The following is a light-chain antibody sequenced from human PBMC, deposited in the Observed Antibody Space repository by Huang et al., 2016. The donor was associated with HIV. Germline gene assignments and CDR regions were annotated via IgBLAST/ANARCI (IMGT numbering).Light chain of an antibody. Sequence: DILMTQSPVTLSVPPGERATLSCRASPHLGSNLAWYQQKPGHPPRLLIYAASTRATGAPVRFSGSGSKTDFNLTIDSLQSEDSALYFCQQYNKWPRTFGQGTKLEIK. J-gene: IGKJ1*01. CDR3: QQYNKWPRT. V-gene: IGKV3D-15*01. CDR2: AAS. CDR1: PHLGSN.